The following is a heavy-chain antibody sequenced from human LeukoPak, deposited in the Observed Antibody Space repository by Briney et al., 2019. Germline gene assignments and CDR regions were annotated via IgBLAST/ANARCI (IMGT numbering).Heavy chain of an antibody. D-gene: IGHD3-16*01. CDR2: IRNDGSII. V-gene: IGHV3-30*02. CDR1: GFTFSAYW. Sequence: PGGSLRLSCAASGFTFSAYWMNWVRQAPGKWLEWVAFIRNDGSIIYNADSVKGRFTISRDNSKNTLYLQMNSLRVDDTAVYYCAKDTPLCYFDYWGQGTLVTVSS. J-gene: IGHJ4*02. CDR3: AKDTPLCYFDY.